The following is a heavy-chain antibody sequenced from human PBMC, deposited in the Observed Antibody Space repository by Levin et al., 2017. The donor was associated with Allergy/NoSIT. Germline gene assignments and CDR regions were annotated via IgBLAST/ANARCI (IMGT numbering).Heavy chain of an antibody. V-gene: IGHV1-46*01. J-gene: IGHJ4*02. CDR2: INPSGGST. D-gene: IGHD4-11*01. Sequence: ASVKVSCKASGYDFSSYYIHWVRQAPGQGLEWMGIINPSGGSTSYAQKFQGRVTMTGDTSTNSVYMDLSSPRSEDTAVYYCTRGDYSSYADLAHFTYWGQGALVAVSS. CDR1: GYDFSSYY. CDR3: TRGDYSSYADLAHFTY.